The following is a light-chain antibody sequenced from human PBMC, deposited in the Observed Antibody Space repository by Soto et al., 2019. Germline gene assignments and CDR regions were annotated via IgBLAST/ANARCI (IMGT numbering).Light chain of an antibody. CDR3: QQHSNWPLT. CDR1: QSVSSN. Sequence: EFVLIQSPATLSLSPGERATLSCRASQSVSSNLAWYQQNPGQAPRLLIFDASNRATGIPARFSGSGSGTDFTLTTSSLEPEDFAVYYCQQHSNWPLTFGGGTKVDIK. V-gene: IGKV3-11*01. J-gene: IGKJ4*01. CDR2: DAS.